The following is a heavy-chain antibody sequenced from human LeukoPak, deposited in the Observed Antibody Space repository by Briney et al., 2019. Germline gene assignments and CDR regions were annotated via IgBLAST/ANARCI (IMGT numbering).Heavy chain of an antibody. CDR1: GYSISSVHY. D-gene: IGHD6-19*01. V-gene: IGHV4-38-2*02. J-gene: IGHJ4*02. CDR3: ARVEYSSGLDY. CDR2: IYDSGNT. Sequence: KPSETLSLTCTVSGYSISSVHYWGWIRQPPGKGLEWIGSIYDSGNTYYNPSLKSRVTISVDTSKNQVSLKLSSVTAADTAVYYCARVEYSSGLDYWGQGTLVTVSS.